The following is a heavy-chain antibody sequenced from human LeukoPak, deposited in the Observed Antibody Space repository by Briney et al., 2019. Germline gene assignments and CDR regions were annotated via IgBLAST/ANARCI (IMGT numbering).Heavy chain of an antibody. D-gene: IGHD5-24*01. CDR3: ARDWVYKIDY. V-gene: IGHV3-74*01. CDR2: ISHDGII. J-gene: IGHJ4*02. Sequence: GGSLRLSCETAGFTFSSYMMHWVRRTPGKGLVWVSRISHDGIISYADSVKGRFTISRDNAKNTLTLQMNSLRVEDTAVYFCARDWVYKIDYWGRGTLVTVSS. CDR1: GFTFSSYM.